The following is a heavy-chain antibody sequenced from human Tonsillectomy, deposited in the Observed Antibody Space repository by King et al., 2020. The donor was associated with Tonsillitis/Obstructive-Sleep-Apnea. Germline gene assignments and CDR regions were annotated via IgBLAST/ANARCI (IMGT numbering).Heavy chain of an antibody. V-gene: IGHV3-30*18. Sequence: VQLVESGGGVVQPGRSLRLSCAASGFTFSSYGMHWVRQAPGKGLEWVAVISYDGSNKYYADSVKGRFTISRDNSKNTLYLQMNSLRAEDTAVYYCAKDLAYYYDSSGYDAFEIWGQGTMVTVSS. CDR2: ISYDGSNK. J-gene: IGHJ3*02. CDR1: GFTFSSYG. CDR3: AKDLAYYYDSSGYDAFEI. D-gene: IGHD3-22*01.